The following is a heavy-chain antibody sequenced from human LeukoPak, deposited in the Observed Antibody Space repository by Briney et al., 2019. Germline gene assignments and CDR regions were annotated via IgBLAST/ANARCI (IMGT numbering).Heavy chain of an antibody. V-gene: IGHV3-73*01. J-gene: IGHJ6*04. Sequence: PGGSLRLSCAASGFIFSGAAMHCVRQASGKGLEWVGRIRCEGRNYATAYGASVKDRFSMSRDDSKNMAYLQMNSLKTEDTAVYYCVRQSTGAVTRTLGYGMDVWGKGTTVNVSS. D-gene: IGHD1-14*01. CDR3: VRQSTGAVTRTLGYGMDV. CDR2: IRCEGRNYAT. CDR1: GFIFSGAA.